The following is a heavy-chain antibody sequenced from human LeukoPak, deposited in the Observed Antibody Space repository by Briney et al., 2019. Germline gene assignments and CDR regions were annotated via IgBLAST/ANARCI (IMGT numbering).Heavy chain of an antibody. Sequence: KSSETLSLTCAVYGGSFRGYYWSWIRQPPGKGLEWIGEINHSGSTNYNPSLKSRVTISVDPSKDQFSLKLSSVTAADAAVYYCARALTLCTNGVCYTDWFVPWGLGTLVTVSS. J-gene: IGHJ5*02. CDR3: ARALTLCTNGVCYTDWFVP. CDR2: INHSGST. V-gene: IGHV4-34*01. D-gene: IGHD2-8*01. CDR1: GGSFRGYY.